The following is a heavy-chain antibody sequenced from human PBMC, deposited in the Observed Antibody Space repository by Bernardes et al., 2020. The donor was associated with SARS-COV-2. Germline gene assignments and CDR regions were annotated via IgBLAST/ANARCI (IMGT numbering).Heavy chain of an antibody. CDR2: INHSGST. J-gene: IGHJ6*02. CDR1: GGSFSGYY. CDR3: ARANGSDHNYYGMDV. V-gene: IGHV4-34*01. D-gene: IGHD3-10*01. Sequence: SETLSLTCAVYGGSFSGYYWSWIRQPPGKGLEWIGEINHSGSTNYNPSLKSRVTISVDTSKNQFSLKLSSVTAADTAVYYCARANGSDHNYYGMDVWGQGTTVTVSS.